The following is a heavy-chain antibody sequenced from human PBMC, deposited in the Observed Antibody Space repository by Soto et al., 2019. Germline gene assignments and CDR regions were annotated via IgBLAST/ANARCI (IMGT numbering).Heavy chain of an antibody. J-gene: IGHJ4*02. CDR2: FDSAGST. V-gene: IGHV4-61*01. CDR1: GGSVSTDTYY. Sequence: SETLSLTCTVSGGSVSTDTYYWSWIRQPPGKGLEWIGYFDSAGSTNYNPSLKSRVTISVDTSKNQFSLKLSSVTAADTAVYFCARVNYCSSSSCYWLDYWGQGTLVTAPQ. CDR3: ARVNYCSSSSCYWLDY. D-gene: IGHD2-2*01.